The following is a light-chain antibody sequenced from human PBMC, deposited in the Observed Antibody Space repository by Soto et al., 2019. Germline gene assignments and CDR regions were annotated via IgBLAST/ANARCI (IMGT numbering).Light chain of an antibody. J-gene: IGKJ1*01. Sequence: EIQMTQAPSTLSAYVGDRVAITCRASQSISNWLAWYQQKPGKAPKPLIYKASSLESGVPSRFSGSGSGTEFTLTISSLQPDDFATYYCQQYNSFPWTFGQGTNVEIK. CDR3: QQYNSFPWT. CDR2: KAS. CDR1: QSISNW. V-gene: IGKV1-5*03.